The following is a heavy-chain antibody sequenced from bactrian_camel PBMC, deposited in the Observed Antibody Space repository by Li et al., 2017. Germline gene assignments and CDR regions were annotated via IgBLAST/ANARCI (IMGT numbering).Heavy chain of an antibody. J-gene: IGHJ4*01. CDR2: IDRSGGST. Sequence: DVQLVESGGGLVQPGGSLRLSCVAPGYTHDTCYSALGWYRQAPGKGLEWISGIDRSGGSTDYADSVKGRFTISRDNAKNTLILQMNSLKTEDTAVYHCAPDPRGSAYWGQGTQVTVS. D-gene: IGHD3*01. CDR1: GYTHDTCYSA. V-gene: IGHV3S36*01. CDR3: APDPRGSAY.